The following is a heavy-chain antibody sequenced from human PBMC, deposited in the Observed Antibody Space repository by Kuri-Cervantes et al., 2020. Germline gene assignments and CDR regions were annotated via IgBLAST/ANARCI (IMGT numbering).Heavy chain of an antibody. CDR3: ARDSNWSFDY. CDR2: ISGSDNTI. V-gene: IGHV3-11*04. J-gene: IGHJ4*02. D-gene: IGHD6-13*01. CDR1: GFTFSDYY. Sequence: GESLKISCAASGFTFSDYYMNWIRQAPGKGLEWVSYISGSDNTISYADSVKGRFTISRDNAKNSLYLQMNGLGAEDTAVYYCARDSNWSFDYWGQGTLVTVSS.